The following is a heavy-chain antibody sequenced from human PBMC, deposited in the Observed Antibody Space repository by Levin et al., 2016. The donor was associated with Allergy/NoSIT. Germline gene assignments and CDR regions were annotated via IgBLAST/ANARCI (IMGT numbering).Heavy chain of an antibody. CDR1: GFIFRSYG. V-gene: IGHV3-30*18. CDR2: ISFDGNNK. CDR3: AKGSGYGDYAGDYFDY. J-gene: IGHJ4*02. Sequence: GGSLRLSCAASGFIFRSYGIHWVRQAPGKGLEWVAIISFDGNNKYYADSVKGRITISRDNSKNTLYLQMNSLRADDTAVYYCAKGSGYGDYAGDYFDYWGQGTLVTVSS. D-gene: IGHD4-17*01.